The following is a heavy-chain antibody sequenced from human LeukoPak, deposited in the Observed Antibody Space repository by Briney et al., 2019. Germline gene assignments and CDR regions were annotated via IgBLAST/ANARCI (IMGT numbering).Heavy chain of an antibody. CDR2: IYAGDSDT. V-gene: IGHV5-51*01. Sequence: ASVKVSCKASGGTFSSYAICWVRQMPGKGLEWMGLIYAGDSDTRYSPSFQGQVTISADKSISTAYLQWSSLKASDTAIYYCARGRGRQTTDAFDVWGQGTMVTVSS. D-gene: IGHD3-16*01. CDR3: ARGRGRQTTDAFDV. CDR1: GGTFSSYA. J-gene: IGHJ3*01.